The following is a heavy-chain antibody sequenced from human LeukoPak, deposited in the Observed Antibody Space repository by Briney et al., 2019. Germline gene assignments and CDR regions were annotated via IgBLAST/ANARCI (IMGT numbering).Heavy chain of an antibody. CDR2: ISSSGSII. V-gene: IGHV3-48*03. J-gene: IGHJ4*02. D-gene: IGHD7-27*01. CDR3: ARTMWGFDY. CDR1: GFAFSDYE. Sequence: GGSLRLSCASSGFAFSDYEMNWVRQAPGKGLEWVSYISSSGSIIYYADSVKGRFTISTDNAKRSLFLQMNSLRVEDTAVYYCARTMWGFDYWGQGTLVTVSS.